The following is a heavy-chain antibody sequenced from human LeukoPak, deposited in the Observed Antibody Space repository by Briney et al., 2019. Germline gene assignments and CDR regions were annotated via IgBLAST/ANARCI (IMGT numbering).Heavy chain of an antibody. Sequence: ASVKVSRKTSGYTFADYFIHWVRQAPGQGLEWMGIINPSGGSTSYAQKFQGRVTMTRDTSTSTVYMELSSLRSEDTAVYYCARGSPNWVGATSHFDYWGQGTLVTVSS. CDR3: ARGSPNWVGATSHFDY. CDR1: GYTFADYF. D-gene: IGHD1-26*01. J-gene: IGHJ4*02. V-gene: IGHV1-46*01. CDR2: INPSGGST.